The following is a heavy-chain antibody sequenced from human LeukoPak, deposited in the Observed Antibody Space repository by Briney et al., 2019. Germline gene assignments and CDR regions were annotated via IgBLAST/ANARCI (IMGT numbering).Heavy chain of an antibody. D-gene: IGHD3-22*01. J-gene: IGHJ3*02. CDR3: AKGQSYYDSSGSGI. CDR1: GFTFSDYY. V-gene: IGHV3-23*01. CDR2: ISGSGGST. Sequence: GGSLRLSCAASGFTFSDYYMSWIRQAPGKGLEWVSAISGSGGSTYYADSVKGRFTISRDNSKNTLYLQMNSLRAEDTAVYYCAKGQSYYDSSGSGIWGQGTMVTVSS.